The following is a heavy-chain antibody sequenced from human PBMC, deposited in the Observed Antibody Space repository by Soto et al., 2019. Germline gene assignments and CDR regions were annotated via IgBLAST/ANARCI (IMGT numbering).Heavy chain of an antibody. J-gene: IGHJ4*02. Sequence: QVQLQQWGAGLLKPSETLSLTCAVYGGSFSGYYWSWIRQPPGKGLEWSGEINHSGSTNYNPSLKSRVTISVDTSKNQLSLKLGSVTAADTAVYYCARGPDYGGNSGMGGDYWGQGTLVTVSS. CDR2: INHSGST. CDR3: ARGPDYGGNSGMGGDY. D-gene: IGHD4-17*01. CDR1: GGSFSGYY. V-gene: IGHV4-34*01.